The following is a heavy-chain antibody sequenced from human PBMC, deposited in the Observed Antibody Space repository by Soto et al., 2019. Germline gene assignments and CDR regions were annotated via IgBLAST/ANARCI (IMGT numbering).Heavy chain of an antibody. CDR1: GFTFSSYW. D-gene: IGHD3-10*01. CDR3: ARDLSPPALWFGELSSLDAFDI. V-gene: IGHV3-7*01. CDR2: IKQDGSEK. J-gene: IGHJ3*02. Sequence: EVQLVESGGGLVQPGGSLRLSCAASGFTFSSYWMSWVRQAPGKGLEWVANIKQDGSEKYYVDSVKGRFTISRDNAKNSLYLQMNSLRAEDTAVYYCARDLSPPALWFGELSSLDAFDIWGQGTMVTVSS.